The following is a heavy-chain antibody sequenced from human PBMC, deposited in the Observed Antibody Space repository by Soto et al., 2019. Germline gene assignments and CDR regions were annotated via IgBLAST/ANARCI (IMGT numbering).Heavy chain of an antibody. CDR3: AKDFVYDSSGYLPHFAY. V-gene: IGHV3-23*01. Sequence: GGSLRLSCAASGFTFSSYAMSWVRQAPGKGLEWVSAISGSGGSTYYADSVKGRFTISRDNSKNTLYLQMNSLRAEDTAVYYCAKDFVYDSSGYLPHFAYWGQGTLVTVSS. CDR1: GFTFSSYA. D-gene: IGHD3-22*01. J-gene: IGHJ4*02. CDR2: ISGSGGST.